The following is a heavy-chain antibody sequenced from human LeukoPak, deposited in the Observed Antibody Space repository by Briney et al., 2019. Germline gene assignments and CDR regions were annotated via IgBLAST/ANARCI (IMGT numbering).Heavy chain of an antibody. CDR2: IYYSGST. V-gene: IGHV4-59*08. CDR3: ARQGDSSGWYDPDY. J-gene: IGHJ4*02. Sequence: SETLSLTCTVSGGSISSYYWSWIRQPPGKGLEWIGYIYYSGSTNYNPSLKSRVTISVDTSKNQFSLKLSSVTAADTAVYYWARQGDSSGWYDPDYWGQGTLVTVSS. D-gene: IGHD6-19*01. CDR1: GGSISSYY.